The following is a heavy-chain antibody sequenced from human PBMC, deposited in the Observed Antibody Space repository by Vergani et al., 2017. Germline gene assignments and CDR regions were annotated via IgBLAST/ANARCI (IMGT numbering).Heavy chain of an antibody. J-gene: IGHJ4*02. CDR1: GDSINNGTYS. D-gene: IGHD2-2*01. V-gene: IGHV4-39*01. CDR2: DYYNGST. Sequence: QLQLQESGPGLVKPSETLSLTCIVSGDSINNGTYSWGWIRQPPGKGLEWIGIDYYNGSTYYNPSLKSRVTTSVDASKNQFSLKLTSVTAADTAVYGCVCRATSPARCFDCWGQGTLVIVSS. CDR3: VCRATSPARCFDC.